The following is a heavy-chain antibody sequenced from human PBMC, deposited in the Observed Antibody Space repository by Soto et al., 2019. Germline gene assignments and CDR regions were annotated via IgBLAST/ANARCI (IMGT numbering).Heavy chain of an antibody. D-gene: IGHD1-7*01. CDR2: INGDGSST. V-gene: IGHV3-74*01. CDR1: GFTFSSHW. J-gene: IGHJ5*01. CDR3: AGSPGLSRISGTTLGA. Sequence: QPGGSLRLSCAASGFTFSSHWMHWVRQAPGKGLVWVSRINGDGSSTSYADSVKGRFTISRDNAKNMLYLQVNSLRADDTAVYYCAGSPGLSRISGTTLGAWGQGTLVTVSS.